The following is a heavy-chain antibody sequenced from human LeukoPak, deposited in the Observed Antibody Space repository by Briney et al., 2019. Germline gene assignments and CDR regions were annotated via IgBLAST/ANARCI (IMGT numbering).Heavy chain of an antibody. CDR1: GFTFSSYA. CDR3: AKERVRGVSYFDF. CDR2: ISYDGSNK. V-gene: IGHV3-30*04. Sequence: GGSLRLSCAASGFTFSSYAMNWVRQAPGKGLEWVAVISYDGSNKYYADSVKGRFTISRDNSQNTLYLQMNSLQPDDTAVYYCAKERVRGVSYFDFWGQGSLVIVSS. D-gene: IGHD3-10*01. J-gene: IGHJ4*02.